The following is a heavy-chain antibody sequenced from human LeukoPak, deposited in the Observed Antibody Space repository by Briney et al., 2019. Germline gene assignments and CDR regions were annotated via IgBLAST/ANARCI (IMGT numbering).Heavy chain of an antibody. CDR1: GFTFSSYA. V-gene: IGHV3-23*05. Sequence: GGSLRLSCAASGFTFSSYAMSWVRQAPGKGLEWVSHINNNGGGASYADSVKGRFTISRDNSKNTLYVHLNSLRAEDTAVYYCAKPHTPYCSGATCYLFDFWGQGTLVTVSS. D-gene: IGHD2-15*01. J-gene: IGHJ4*02. CDR2: INNNGGGA. CDR3: AKPHTPYCSGATCYLFDF.